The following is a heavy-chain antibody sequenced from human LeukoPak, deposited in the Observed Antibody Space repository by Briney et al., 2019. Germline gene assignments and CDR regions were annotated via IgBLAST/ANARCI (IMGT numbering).Heavy chain of an antibody. D-gene: IGHD5-24*01. CDR2: IYYSGST. V-gene: IGHV4-59*08. CDR1: GFSISSYD. Sequence: SETLSLTCSVSGFSISSYDWSWIRQPPGKGLEWIGYIYYSGSTNYNPALKSRVTISVDTAKNQFSLKLSSVTAADTAVYYCSRHATGWLQPNFDYWGQGTLVTVSS. J-gene: IGHJ4*02. CDR3: SRHATGWLQPNFDY.